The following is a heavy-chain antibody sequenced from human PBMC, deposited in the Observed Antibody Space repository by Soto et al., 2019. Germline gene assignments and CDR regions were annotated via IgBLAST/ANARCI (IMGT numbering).Heavy chain of an antibody. D-gene: IGHD6-19*01. CDR3: ARDIGQWLSDPYQQWLVGY. Sequence: ASVKGSCTASGGTFSSYAISWVRQAPGQGLEWMGWISAYNGNTNYAQKLQGRVTMTTDTSTSTAYMELRSLRSDDTAVYYCARDIGQWLSDPYQQWLVGYWGQGTLVTVSS. J-gene: IGHJ4*02. V-gene: IGHV1-18*01. CDR1: GGTFSSYA. CDR2: ISAYNGNT.